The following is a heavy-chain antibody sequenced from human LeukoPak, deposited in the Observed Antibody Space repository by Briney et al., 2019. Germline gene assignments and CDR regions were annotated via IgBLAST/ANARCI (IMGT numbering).Heavy chain of an antibody. V-gene: IGHV4-59*01. CDR2: IYYSGST. CDR3: ARDYPDYGDYAGWFDP. CDR1: GGSISSYY. Sequence: PSETLSLTCTVSGGSISSYYWSWIRQPPGKGLEWIGYIYYSGSTNYNPSLKSRVTISVDTSKNQFSLKLSSVTAADTAVYYCARDYPDYGDYAGWFDPWGQGTLVTVSS. D-gene: IGHD4-17*01. J-gene: IGHJ5*02.